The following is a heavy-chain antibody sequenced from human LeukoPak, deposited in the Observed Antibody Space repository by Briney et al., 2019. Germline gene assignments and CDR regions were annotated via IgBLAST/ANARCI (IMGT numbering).Heavy chain of an antibody. CDR1: GGSISGSSYF. D-gene: IGHD3-10*01. CDR2: IYYSGNT. V-gene: IGHV4-39*01. CDR3: ARLKEGIDY. J-gene: IGHJ4*02. Sequence: KSSETLSLTCAVSGGSISGSSYFWGCIRQPPGKGLEWIGSIYYSGNTYYNPSLKSRVTISVDTSKNQFSLKLSSVTAADTAVYFCARLKEGIDYWGQGTLVTVSS.